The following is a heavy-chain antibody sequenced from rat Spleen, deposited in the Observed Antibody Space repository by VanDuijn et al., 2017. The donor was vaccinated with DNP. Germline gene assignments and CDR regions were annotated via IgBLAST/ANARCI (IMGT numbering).Heavy chain of an antibody. CDR1: EFTFSHFA. CDR3: VRWNSGHFDY. J-gene: IGHJ2*01. CDR2: ITYDGGGI. D-gene: IGHD4-3*01. Sequence: EVQLVESGGGLVQPGRSLKVPCVASEFTFSHFAMAGVRQPPKKGLEWVATITYDGGGIHYRDSVKGRFTISRDNAKSTLYLQMNSLRSEDMATYYCVRWNSGHFDYWGQGVMVTVSS. V-gene: IGHV5-17*01.